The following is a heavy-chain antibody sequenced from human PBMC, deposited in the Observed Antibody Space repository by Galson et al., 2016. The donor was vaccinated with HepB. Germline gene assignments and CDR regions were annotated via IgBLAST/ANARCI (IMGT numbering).Heavy chain of an antibody. D-gene: IGHD6-19*01. CDR2: VNHSGST. CDR3: ARNRIAVAGEPDY. V-gene: IGHV4-34*01. CDR1: GGSFSGYY. Sequence: SETLSLTCAVYGGSFSGYYWSWIRQPPGKGLEWIGEVNHSGSTYYNPSLNSRVTISVDTSKNQFSLKLSSVTAADTAVYYCARNRIAVAGEPDYWGQGTLVSVSS. J-gene: IGHJ4*02.